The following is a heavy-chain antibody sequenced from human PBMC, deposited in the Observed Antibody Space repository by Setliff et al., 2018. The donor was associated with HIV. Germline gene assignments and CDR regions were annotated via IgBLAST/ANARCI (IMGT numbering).Heavy chain of an antibody. D-gene: IGHD3-10*01. V-gene: IGHV1-69*13. Sequence: SVKVSCKASGGTFSSYAISWVRQAPGQGLEWMGGIIPIFGTANYAQKFQGRVTITADESTSTAYMELSSLTSADTAVYYCASGKGVRGVIITGGLDVWGTGTTVTV. J-gene: IGHJ6*03. CDR3: ASGKGVRGVIITGGLDV. CDR2: IIPIFGTA. CDR1: GGTFSSYA.